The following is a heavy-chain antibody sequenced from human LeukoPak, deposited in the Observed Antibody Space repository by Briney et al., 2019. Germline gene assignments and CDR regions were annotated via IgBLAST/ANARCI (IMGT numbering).Heavy chain of an antibody. V-gene: IGHV4-59*08. CDR1: GGSISAYY. D-gene: IGHD1-1*01. CDR2: IYYSGRT. Sequence: SETLSLTCTVSGGSISAYYWSWIRQPPGKGLEWIGYIYYSGRTSYNPSLKSRVITSVNMSKSQVSLKLSSVTAADTAVYYCARLDDDRDYGMDVWGQGTTVTASS. J-gene: IGHJ6*02. CDR3: ARLDDDRDYGMDV.